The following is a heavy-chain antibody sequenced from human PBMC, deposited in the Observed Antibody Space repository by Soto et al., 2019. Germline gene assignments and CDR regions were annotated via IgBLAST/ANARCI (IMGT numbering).Heavy chain of an antibody. Sequence: SCKGSGYSFTSYWIGWVRQMPGKGLEWMGIIYPGDSDTRYSPSFQGQVTISADKSISTAYLQWSSLKASDTAMYYCARQYRSDCSSTSCTSPYYYYGMDVWGQGTTVTVSS. CDR3: ARQYRSDCSSTSCTSPYYYYGMDV. D-gene: IGHD2-2*01. J-gene: IGHJ6*02. CDR2: IYPGDSDT. CDR1: GYSFTSYW. V-gene: IGHV5-51*01.